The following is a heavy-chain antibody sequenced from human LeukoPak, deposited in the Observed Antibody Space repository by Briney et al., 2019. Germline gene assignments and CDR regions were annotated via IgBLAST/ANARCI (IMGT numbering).Heavy chain of an antibody. CDR3: ARIYFGSGSFAFDI. J-gene: IGHJ3*02. D-gene: IGHD3-10*01. Sequence: GASVKVSCEASGYSFTSSGFTWVRQAPGQGLEWMGWTSAYTGNTNYAQKLQGRVTMTTVTSTTTAYMELRSLISDDTAVYYCARIYFGSGSFAFDIWGQGTMVTVSS. V-gene: IGHV1-18*01. CDR2: TSAYTGNT. CDR1: GYSFTSSG.